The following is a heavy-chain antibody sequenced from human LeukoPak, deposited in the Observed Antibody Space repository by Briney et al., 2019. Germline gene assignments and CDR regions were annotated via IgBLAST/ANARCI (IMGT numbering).Heavy chain of an antibody. J-gene: IGHJ4*02. D-gene: IGHD2-8*01. Sequence: GGSLRLSCAASGFTFSSYGMHWVGQAPGKGLEWVAVISYDGSNKYYADSVKGRFTISRDNSKNTLYLQMNSLRAEDTAVYYCAKEMVYASGYSDYWGQGTLVTVSS. CDR3: AKEMVYASGYSDY. CDR1: GFTFSSYG. CDR2: ISYDGSNK. V-gene: IGHV3-30*18.